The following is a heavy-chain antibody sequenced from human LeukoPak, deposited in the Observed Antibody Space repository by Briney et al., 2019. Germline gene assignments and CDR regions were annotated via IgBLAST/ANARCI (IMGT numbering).Heavy chain of an antibody. D-gene: IGHD5-18*01. CDR3: ARDSGRGYSYGYNY. Sequence: GGSLRLSCAASGVTFSSYSMNWVRQAPGKGLEWVSYISSSSSTIYYADSVKGRFTISRDNAKNSLYLQMNSLRAEDTAVYYCARDSGRGYSYGYNYWGQGTLVTVSS. J-gene: IGHJ4*02. CDR2: ISSSSSTI. V-gene: IGHV3-48*01. CDR1: GVTFSSYS.